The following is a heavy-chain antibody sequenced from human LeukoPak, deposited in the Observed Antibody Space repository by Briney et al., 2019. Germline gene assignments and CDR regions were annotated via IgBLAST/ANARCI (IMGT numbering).Heavy chain of an antibody. J-gene: IGHJ4*02. Sequence: SVKVSFKASGGTFSSYAISWVRQAPGQGLAWMGGIIPIFGTANYAQKFQGRVTITTDESTSTAYMELSSLRSEDTAVYYCASMKAIFGVVITYYFDYWGQGTLVTVSS. D-gene: IGHD3-3*01. CDR2: IIPIFGTA. V-gene: IGHV1-69*05. CDR1: GGTFSSYA. CDR3: ASMKAIFGVVITYYFDY.